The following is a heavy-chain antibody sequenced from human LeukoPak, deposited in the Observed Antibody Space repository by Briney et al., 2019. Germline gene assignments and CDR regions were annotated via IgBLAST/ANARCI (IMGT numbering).Heavy chain of an antibody. Sequence: PGGSLRLSCAASGFTFINYAMSWVRQAPGRGLQWVSAISGSGGSTFYADSVKGRFTISRDKSKNTLYLQMTSLRAEDTAVYYCAKARIGHPPYYFDYWGQGTLVTVSS. V-gene: IGHV3-23*01. CDR1: GFTFINYA. CDR3: AKARIGHPPYYFDY. D-gene: IGHD2-15*01. J-gene: IGHJ4*02. CDR2: ISGSGGST.